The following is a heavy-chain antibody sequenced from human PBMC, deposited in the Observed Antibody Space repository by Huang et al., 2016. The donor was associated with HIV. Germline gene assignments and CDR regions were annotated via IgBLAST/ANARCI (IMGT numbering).Heavy chain of an antibody. V-gene: IGHV4-34*01. J-gene: IGHJ4*02. Sequence: QVQLRQWGAGLVKPSETLSLTCAVYGGSFSGYYWTWIRQSPGKGLGWVGEINHSGKTNYQPALKSRVTSSKDTAKNQCSLQLTSVSAADTGVYFCAREKAADSAWYGVYYFDYWGEGALVTVTS. CDR1: GGSFSGYY. D-gene: IGHD6-19*01. CDR2: INHSGKT. CDR3: AREKAADSAWYGVYYFDY.